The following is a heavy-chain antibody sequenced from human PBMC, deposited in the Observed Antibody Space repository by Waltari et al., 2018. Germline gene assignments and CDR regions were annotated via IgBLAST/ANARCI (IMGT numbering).Heavy chain of an antibody. V-gene: IGHV4-39*07. CDR1: SVSIPGHPYF. J-gene: IGHJ4*02. CDR3: AREAGIVQGAGYFDS. D-gene: IGHD3-10*01. Sequence: QLQESGPRLVKPSEPLSLTCSVPSVSIPGHPYFWGGIRQPPGKGLEWIGSVDFSGSAYYSPSLKSRVTMSVDKSKNQVSLILTSLTAADTAVYFCAREAGIVQGAGYFDSWGQGTLVTVSS. CDR2: VDFSGSA.